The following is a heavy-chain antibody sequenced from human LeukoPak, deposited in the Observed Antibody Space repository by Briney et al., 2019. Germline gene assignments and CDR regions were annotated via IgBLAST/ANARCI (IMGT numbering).Heavy chain of an antibody. CDR3: AKTGYSSSWFDY. V-gene: IGHV3-23*01. CDR1: GLTFSSYA. CDR2: ISASGGNT. J-gene: IGHJ4*02. Sequence: GGSLRLSCAASGLTFSSYAMSWVRQAPGKRLEWVPAISASGGNTYYADSVKGRFTISRDNSKNTLYLQMNSLRAEDTAVYYCAKTGYSSSWFDYWGQGTLVTVSS. D-gene: IGHD6-13*01.